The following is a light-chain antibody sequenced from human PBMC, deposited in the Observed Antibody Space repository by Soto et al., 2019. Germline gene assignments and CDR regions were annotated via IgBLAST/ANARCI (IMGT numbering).Light chain of an antibody. J-gene: IGKJ4*01. Sequence: DIQMTQSPSTLSASVGDRVTITCRASQGISTWLAWYQQKPGKAPKLLIYKASSLEGGVPSRFSGRWFWTKFNIPVSSLQPDYFANYDCQQYYTFPLNFGGRTKG. CDR2: KAS. CDR1: QGISTW. CDR3: QQYYTFPLN. V-gene: IGKV1-5*03.